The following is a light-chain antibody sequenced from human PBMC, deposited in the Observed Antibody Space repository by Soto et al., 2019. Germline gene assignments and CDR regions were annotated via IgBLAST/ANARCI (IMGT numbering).Light chain of an antibody. J-gene: IGKJ1*01. Sequence: DIQMTQSPSSLSASVGDRVTITCRASQSISSYLNWYQQKPGKAPKLLIYAASSLQSGVPSRFSGSGSGTDFTLTISSLQPEDFATYYCKQSYSTRWTFAQGTRVDIK. CDR2: AAS. V-gene: IGKV1-39*01. CDR3: KQSYSTRWT. CDR1: QSISSY.